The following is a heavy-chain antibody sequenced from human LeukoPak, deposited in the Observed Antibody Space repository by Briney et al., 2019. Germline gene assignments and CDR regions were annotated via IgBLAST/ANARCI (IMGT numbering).Heavy chain of an antibody. CDR2: IYTSGST. J-gene: IGHJ4*02. V-gene: IGHV4-4*07. Sequence: SETLSLTCTVSGGSISSYYWSWIRQPAGKGLEWIGRIYTSGSTNYNPSLKSRVTMSVDTPKNQFSLKLSSVTAADTAVYYCATERVYSYGSYYFDYWGQGTLVTVSS. CDR1: GGSISSYY. CDR3: ATERVYSYGSYYFDY. D-gene: IGHD5-18*01.